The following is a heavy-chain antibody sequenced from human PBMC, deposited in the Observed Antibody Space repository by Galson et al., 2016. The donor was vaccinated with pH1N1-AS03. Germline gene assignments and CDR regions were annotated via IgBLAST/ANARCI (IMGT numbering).Heavy chain of an antibody. CDR3: AIGPRKTTTGGLDF. CDR1: GGTFSSYT. J-gene: IGHJ4*02. Sequence: SVKVSCKASGGTFSSYTINWVRQAPGQGLEWMGSIIRLMDMTNYAQKFQGRVMTTADNSATTAYMELSSLSSEDTAVYYCAIGPRKTTTGGLDFWGQGTLVTVSS. V-gene: IGHV1-69*02. D-gene: IGHD7-27*01. CDR2: IIRLMDMT.